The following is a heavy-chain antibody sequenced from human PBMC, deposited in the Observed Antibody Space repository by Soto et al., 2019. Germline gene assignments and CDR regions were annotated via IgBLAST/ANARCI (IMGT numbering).Heavy chain of an antibody. CDR1: GFTFSSYG. CDR2: ISYDGSNK. CDR3: AKDRYSCYDQALDY. V-gene: IGHV3-30*18. D-gene: IGHD5-12*01. J-gene: IGHJ4*02. Sequence: QVQLVESGGGVVQPGRSLRLSCATSGFTFSSYGMHWVRQAPGKGLEWVAVISYDGSNKYYADSVKGRFTISRDNSKNTLYLQMNSLRAEDTAVYYCAKDRYSCYDQALDYWGQGTLVTVSS.